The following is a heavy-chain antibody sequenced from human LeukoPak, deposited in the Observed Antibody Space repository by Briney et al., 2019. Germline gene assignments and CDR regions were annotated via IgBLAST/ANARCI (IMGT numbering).Heavy chain of an antibody. D-gene: IGHD5-12*01. Sequence: SETLSLTCTVSGGSVSSDDYYWSWIRQVPGKGLEWIGYIYYTGSAYYNPSLKSRVTISVDTSKNQFSLKLSSVTAADTAVYYCARALIVATMYYFDYWGQGTLVTVSS. CDR3: ARALIVATMYYFDY. CDR1: GGSVSSDDYY. J-gene: IGHJ4*02. CDR2: IYYTGSA. V-gene: IGHV4-30-4*01.